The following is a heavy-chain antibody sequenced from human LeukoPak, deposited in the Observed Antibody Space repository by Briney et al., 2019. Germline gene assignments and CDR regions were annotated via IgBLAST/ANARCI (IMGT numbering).Heavy chain of an antibody. CDR2: IYYSGST. V-gene: IGHV4-31*03. D-gene: IGHD2-2*01. J-gene: IGHJ4*02. Sequence: PSQTLSLTCTVSGGSISSGGYYWSWIRQHPGKGLEWIGYIYYSGSTYYNPSLKSRVTTSVDTSKNQFSLKLSSVTAADTAVYYCARVSRDIAVVPAAIGGDYFDYWGQGTLVTVSS. CDR3: ARVSRDIAVVPAAIGGDYFDY. CDR1: GGSISSGGYY.